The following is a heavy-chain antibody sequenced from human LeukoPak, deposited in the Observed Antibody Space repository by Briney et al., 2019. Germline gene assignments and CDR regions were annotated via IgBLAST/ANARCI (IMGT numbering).Heavy chain of an antibody. CDR1: GFSFSSYW. Sequence: GALRLSCTASGFSFSSYWMSWVRQAPGKGLVWVSHINSDGSITSYADSVKGRFTISRDNAKNTLYLQMNSLRAEDTAVYYCARDAVDTANAVWGQGTTVTVSS. J-gene: IGHJ6*02. CDR2: INSDGSIT. V-gene: IGHV3-74*01. CDR3: ARDAVDTANAV. D-gene: IGHD5-18*01.